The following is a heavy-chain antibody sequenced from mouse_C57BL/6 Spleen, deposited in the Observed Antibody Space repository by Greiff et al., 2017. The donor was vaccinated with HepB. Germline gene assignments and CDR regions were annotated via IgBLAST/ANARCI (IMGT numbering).Heavy chain of an antibody. D-gene: IGHD2-4*01. CDR2: IYPGGGYT. CDR3: ARKRDYDSRNYFDY. CDR1: GYTFTNYW. Sequence: QVQLQQSGAELVRPGTSVKMSCKASGYTFTNYWIGWAKQRPGHGLEWIGDIYPGGGYTNYNEKFKGKATLTADKSSSTAYMQFSSLTSEDSAIYYCARKRDYDSRNYFDYWGQGTTLTVSS. J-gene: IGHJ2*01. V-gene: IGHV1-63*01.